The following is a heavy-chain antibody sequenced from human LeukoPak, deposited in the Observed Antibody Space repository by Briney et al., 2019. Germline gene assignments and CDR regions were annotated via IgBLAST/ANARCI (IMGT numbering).Heavy chain of an antibody. Sequence: GGSLRLSCAASGFTFSSYSMNWVRQAPGKGLEWVSSISSSSSYIYYADSVKGRFTISRDNAKNPLYLQMNSLRAEDTAVYYCASWYGGYVGYFDYWGQGTLVTVSS. J-gene: IGHJ4*02. D-gene: IGHD5-12*01. CDR1: GFTFSSYS. CDR3: ASWYGGYVGYFDY. V-gene: IGHV3-21*01. CDR2: ISSSSSYI.